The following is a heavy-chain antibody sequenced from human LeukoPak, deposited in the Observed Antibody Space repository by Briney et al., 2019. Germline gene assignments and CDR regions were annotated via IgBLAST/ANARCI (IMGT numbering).Heavy chain of an antibody. Sequence: SETLPLTCTVSGVSISSYYWTWIRQPPGKGLEWIGYIHYSGSTNYNPSLKSRVTISVDTSKNQFSLKLSSVTAADTAVYYCARASVTYYYYYYMDVWGKGTTVTVSS. J-gene: IGHJ6*03. CDR3: ARASVTYYYYYYMDV. D-gene: IGHD4-11*01. CDR1: GVSISSYY. V-gene: IGHV4-59*01. CDR2: IHYSGST.